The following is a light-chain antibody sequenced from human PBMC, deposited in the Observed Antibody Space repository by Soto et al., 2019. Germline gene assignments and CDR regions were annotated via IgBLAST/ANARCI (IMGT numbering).Light chain of an antibody. Sequence: QSVLTQPASVSGSPGQSITISCTGTSSDIGDYNYVSWYQQHPGKAPKLMIYEVSSRPSGVPDRFSGSKSGNTASLTVSGLQAEDEADYYCSSYAGSSNVFGTGTKVTVL. V-gene: IGLV2-8*01. J-gene: IGLJ1*01. CDR2: EVS. CDR1: SSDIGDYNY. CDR3: SSYAGSSNV.